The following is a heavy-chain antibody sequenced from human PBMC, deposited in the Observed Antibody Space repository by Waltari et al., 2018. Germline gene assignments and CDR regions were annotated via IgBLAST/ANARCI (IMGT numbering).Heavy chain of an antibody. D-gene: IGHD3-10*01. V-gene: IGHV4-38-2*01. CDR2: IYHSGST. J-gene: IGHJ4*02. CDR3: AKMGTMDMFDY. CDR1: GYSISSGYY. Sequence: QVQLQESGPGLVKPSETLSLTCAVSGYSISSGYYWGWIRQPPGKGLEWSGSIYHSGSTYYNPSLKSRVTISVDTSKNQFSLKLSSVTAADTVVYYCAKMGTMDMFDYWGQGTLVTVSS.